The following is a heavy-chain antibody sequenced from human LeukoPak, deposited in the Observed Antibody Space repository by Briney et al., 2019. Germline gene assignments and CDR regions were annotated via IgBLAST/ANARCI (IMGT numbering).Heavy chain of an antibody. CDR1: GGSISSSSYY. CDR2: IYYSGST. CDR3: ARQIHSSSSVDDAFDI. V-gene: IGHV4-39*01. D-gene: IGHD6-6*01. J-gene: IGHJ3*02. Sequence: PSETLSLTCTVSGGSISSSSYYWCWTRQPPGKGLEWIGSIYYSGSTYYNPSLKSRVTISVDTSKNQFSLKLSSVTAADTAVYYCARQIHSSSSVDDAFDIWGQGTMVTVSS.